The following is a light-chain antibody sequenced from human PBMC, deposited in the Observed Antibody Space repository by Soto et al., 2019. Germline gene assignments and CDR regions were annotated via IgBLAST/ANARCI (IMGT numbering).Light chain of an antibody. CDR1: SSNIGSNT. CDR3: SAWGESGGGVV. V-gene: IGLV1-44*01. J-gene: IGLJ2*01. Sequence: QSVLIQPPSASGTPGQRVTISCSGSSSNIGSNTVTWYQQLPGTAPKLLIYSNNQRPSGVPDRFSGSKSGTSASLAISGLQSEDEGDYYWSAWGESGGGVVFGGGTQLTVL. CDR2: SNN.